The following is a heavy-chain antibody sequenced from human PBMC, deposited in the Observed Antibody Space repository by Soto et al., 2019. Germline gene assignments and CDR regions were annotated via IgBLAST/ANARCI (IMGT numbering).Heavy chain of an antibody. Sequence: QVHLVQSGAEVKKHGASVKVSCTGSGYGFTTYGITWVRQAPGQGLEWMAWISAHNGNTNYAQKLQGRVTVTRDTSTSTAYMERRSLRSDDTAVYYCARGRYGDYWGQGALVTVSS. CDR3: ARGRYGDY. V-gene: IGHV1-18*01. D-gene: IGHD1-1*01. J-gene: IGHJ4*02. CDR1: GYGFTTYG. CDR2: ISAHNGNT.